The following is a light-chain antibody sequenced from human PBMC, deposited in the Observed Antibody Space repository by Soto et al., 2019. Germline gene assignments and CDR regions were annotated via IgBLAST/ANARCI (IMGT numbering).Light chain of an antibody. CDR2: DVS. J-gene: IGLJ1*01. Sequence: QSALTQPPSVSGSPGQSVAISCTGTSSDVGSYNRVSWYQQPPGAAPKLMIYDVSNRPSGVPDRFSGSKSGNTASLTISGLQAEDEADYYCNSYTGSSTYVFGTGTKVTVL. CDR1: SSDVGSYNR. V-gene: IGLV2-18*02. CDR3: NSYTGSSTYV.